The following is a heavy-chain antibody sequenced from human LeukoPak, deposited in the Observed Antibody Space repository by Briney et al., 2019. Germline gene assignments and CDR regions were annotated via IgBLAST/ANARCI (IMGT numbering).Heavy chain of an antibody. CDR1: GGSFSGSY. D-gene: IGHD3-3*01. V-gene: IGHV4-34*01. CDR2: INLSGST. Sequence: KPSETLSLTCGVSGGSFSGSYWGWIRQPPGKGLEWIGEINLSGSTNYNSSLTSRVTISLDTSKNQSSLKLRSVTTADTAVYYFARVSISLFGVVTAHFDSWGQGTLVAVSS. J-gene: IGHJ4*02. CDR3: ARVSISLFGVVTAHFDS.